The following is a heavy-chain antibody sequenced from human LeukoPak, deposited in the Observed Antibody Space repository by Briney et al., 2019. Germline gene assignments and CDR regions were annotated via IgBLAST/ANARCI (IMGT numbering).Heavy chain of an antibody. D-gene: IGHD3-10*01. CDR1: GFTFSNYA. J-gene: IGHJ4*02. V-gene: IGHV3-23*01. Sequence: GGSLRLSCAASGFTFSNYAINWVRQAPGKGLEWVSGISANGGGTYYADSVKGRFTISRDNSKNTLYLQMDSLRAEDTAVYYCAKHLGGVFDYWGQGTLVTVSS. CDR2: ISANGGGT. CDR3: AKHLGGVFDY.